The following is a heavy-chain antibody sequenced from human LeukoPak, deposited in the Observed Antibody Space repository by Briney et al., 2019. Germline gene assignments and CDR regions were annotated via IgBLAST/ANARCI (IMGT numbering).Heavy chain of an antibody. CDR1: GYTFTSYY. CDR2: INPSDGST. V-gene: IGHV1-46*01. Sequence: GASVKVSCKASGYTFTSYYMHWVRQAPGQGLEWMGIINPSDGSTSYAQKFQGRVTMTRDTSTSTVYMELSSLRSEDTAVYYCARPVYSSGWYDAFDIWGQGTMVTVSS. CDR3: ARPVYSSGWYDAFDI. D-gene: IGHD6-19*01. J-gene: IGHJ3*02.